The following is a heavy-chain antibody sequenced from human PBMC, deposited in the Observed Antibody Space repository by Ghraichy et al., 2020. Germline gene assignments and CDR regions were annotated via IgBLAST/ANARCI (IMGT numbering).Heavy chain of an antibody. D-gene: IGHD3-3*01. CDR2: ISGSGGST. V-gene: IGHV3-23*01. J-gene: IGHJ6*02. Sequence: GESLNISCAASGFTFSSYAMSWVRQAPGKGLEWVSAISGSGGSTYYADSVKGRFTISRDNSKNTLYLQMNSLRAEDTAVYYCAKARFLLYGMDVWGQGTTVTVSS. CDR3: AKARFLLYGMDV. CDR1: GFTFSSYA.